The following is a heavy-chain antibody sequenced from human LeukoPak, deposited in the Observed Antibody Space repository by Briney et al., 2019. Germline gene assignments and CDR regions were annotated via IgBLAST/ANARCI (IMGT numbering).Heavy chain of an antibody. Sequence: ASVKVSCKVSGYTLTELSMHWVRQAPGKGLECMGGFDPEDGETIYAQKFQGRVTMTEDTSTDTAYMELSSLRSEDTAVYYCAVAEFTMVRGVEGPIFDYWGQGTLVTVSS. V-gene: IGHV1-24*01. CDR2: FDPEDGET. CDR3: AVAEFTMVRGVEGPIFDY. CDR1: GYTLTELS. D-gene: IGHD3-10*01. J-gene: IGHJ4*02.